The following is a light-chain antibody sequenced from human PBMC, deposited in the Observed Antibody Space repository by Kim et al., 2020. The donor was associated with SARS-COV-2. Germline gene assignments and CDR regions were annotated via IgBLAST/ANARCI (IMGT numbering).Light chain of an antibody. J-gene: IGLJ1*01. CDR2: DNS. CDR1: SSNIGAGYD. V-gene: IGLV1-40*01. CDR3: QSYDGSLSGSV. Sequence: QSVLTQPPSVAGAPGQRVTISCTGSSSNIGAGYDVQWYQQLPGTAPKLLIYDNSNRPSGVPDRFSGSKSGTSASLAITGLQAEDEADYYCQSYDGSLSGSVFGTGTKVTVL.